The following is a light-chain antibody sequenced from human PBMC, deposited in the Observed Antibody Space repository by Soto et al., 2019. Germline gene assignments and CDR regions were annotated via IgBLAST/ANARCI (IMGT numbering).Light chain of an antibody. V-gene: IGKV4-1*01. Sequence: IVMTQSPASLTVSLGERATINCKSSQTVFTGSNNKNYLAWYQQKPGQAPKLLMYWATARESGVPDRFTGSGFGTDFTLTITSVQSQDVAVYYCHQYFTLPSFGGGTKVDI. CDR1: QTVFTGSNNKNY. J-gene: IGKJ4*01. CDR3: HQYFTLPS. CDR2: WAT.